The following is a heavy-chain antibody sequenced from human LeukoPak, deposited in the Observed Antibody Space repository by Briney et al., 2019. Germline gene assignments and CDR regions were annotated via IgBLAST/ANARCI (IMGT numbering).Heavy chain of an antibody. CDR3: ARDPYTGSYSSGWFSWGNWFDP. Sequence: ASVKVSCKASGYTFTSYGISWVRQAPGQGLEWMGWISAYNGNTNYAQKLQGRVTMTTDTSTSTAYMELRSLRSDDTAVYYCARDPYTGSYSSGWFSWGNWFDPWGQGTLVTVSS. D-gene: IGHD6-19*01. V-gene: IGHV1-18*01. J-gene: IGHJ5*02. CDR1: GYTFTSYG. CDR2: ISAYNGNT.